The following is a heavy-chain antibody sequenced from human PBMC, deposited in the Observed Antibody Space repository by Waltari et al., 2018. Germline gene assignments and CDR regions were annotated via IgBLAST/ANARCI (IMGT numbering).Heavy chain of an antibody. Sequence: EVQLLESGGGLVQPGGSLRLSCAASGFRFSNYAMSWVRQAPGKGLEYVSAISVSGGNTYYADSVKGRFTVSRDNSKNTLFLQMNSPRAEDTATYYCASQVDFALVPVERHFDSWGQGTLVTVSP. D-gene: IGHD2-8*02. J-gene: IGHJ4*02. V-gene: IGHV3-23*01. CDR2: ISVSGGNT. CDR3: ASQVDFALVPVERHFDS. CDR1: GFRFSNYA.